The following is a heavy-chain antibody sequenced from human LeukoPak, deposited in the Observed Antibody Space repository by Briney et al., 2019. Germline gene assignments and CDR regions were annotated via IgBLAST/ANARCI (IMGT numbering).Heavy chain of an antibody. V-gene: IGHV3-33*06. J-gene: IGHJ6*02. CDR1: GFTFSSYG. D-gene: IGHD2-21*02. CDR2: IWYDGSNK. Sequence: RSLRLSCAASGFTFSSYGMHWVRQAPGKGLEWVAVIWYDGSNKYYADSVKGRFTISRDNSKNTLYLQMNSLRAEDTAVYYCAKEIYIGVVTAIRVVYGMDVWGQGTTVTVSS. CDR3: AKEIYIGVVTAIRVVYGMDV.